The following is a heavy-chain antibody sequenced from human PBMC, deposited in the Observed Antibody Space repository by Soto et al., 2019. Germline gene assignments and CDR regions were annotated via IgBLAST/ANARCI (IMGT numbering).Heavy chain of an antibody. CDR2: TKNKANSYNT. Sequence: EVQLVESGGGLVQPGESLRLSCAASGFTFSDHYMDWVRQAPGKGLEWVGRTKNKANSYNTEYAASVKGRFTISRDDSTISVYLKMICLKTEDTAVYYCSRDGRTGTTQSLEFDVWGQGTMVTVSS. CDR3: SRDGRTGTTQSLEFDV. D-gene: IGHD1-1*01. J-gene: IGHJ3*01. V-gene: IGHV3-72*01. CDR1: GFTFSDHY.